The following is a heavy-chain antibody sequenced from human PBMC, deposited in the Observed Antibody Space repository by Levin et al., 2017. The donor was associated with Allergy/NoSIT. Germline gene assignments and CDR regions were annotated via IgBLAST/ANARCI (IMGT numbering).Heavy chain of an antibody. CDR1: GYTFSDYY. CDR3: AKGGRYFAGGLSWFDS. J-gene: IGHJ5*01. V-gene: IGHV1-2*02. D-gene: IGHD1-26*01. Sequence: GESLKISCKASGYTFSDYYIHWVRQAAGQGLEWMGWINPKSGGTSFAQKFQGRVTMTRDTSINTAHMELISLRSDDTAVYFCAKGGRYFAGGLSWFDSWGQGTLITVSS. CDR2: INPKSGGT.